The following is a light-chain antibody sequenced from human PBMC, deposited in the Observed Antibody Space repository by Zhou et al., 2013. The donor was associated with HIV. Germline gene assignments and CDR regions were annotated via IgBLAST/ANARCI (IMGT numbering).Light chain of an antibody. Sequence: EIVLTQSPGTLSLSAGERATLSCRASQSVSSNSLAWYQQKPGQAPRLLIWGASRRATGIPDRFSGSGSGTDFTLTISRLEPEDFAVYYCQQYGNSPRTFGQGTKLEIK. CDR3: QQYGNSPRT. CDR2: GAS. CDR1: QSVSSNS. J-gene: IGKJ2*02. V-gene: IGKV3-20*01.